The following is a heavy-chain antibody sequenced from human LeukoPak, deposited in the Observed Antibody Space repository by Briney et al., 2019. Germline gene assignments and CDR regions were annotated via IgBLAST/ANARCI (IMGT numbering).Heavy chain of an antibody. J-gene: IGHJ4*02. CDR2: ISYGGSNK. CDR1: GFTFSSYT. V-gene: IGHV3-30-3*01. D-gene: IGHD6-6*01. Sequence: GGSLTLSCTASGFTFSSYTMHWVRQAPGKGLEWVTFISYGGSNKFYAAFVKGRFTISRENAKNTLYLQMNSLRAEDTAVYYCARVPNRIAARAGGRGSPPYFDYWGQGTLVTVSS. CDR3: ARVPNRIAARAGGRGSPPYFDY.